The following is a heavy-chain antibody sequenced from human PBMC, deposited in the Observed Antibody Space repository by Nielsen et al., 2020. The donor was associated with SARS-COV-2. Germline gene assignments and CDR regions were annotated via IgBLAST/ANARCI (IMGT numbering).Heavy chain of an antibody. D-gene: IGHD3-10*01. Sequence: SETLSLTCTVSGGSISSSSYYWGWIRQPPGKGLEWIGSIYYSGSTYYNPSLKSRVTISVDTSKNQFSLKLSSVTAADTAVYYCARVMMVRGVIITSYFDYWGQGTLVTVSS. J-gene: IGHJ4*02. CDR3: ARVMMVRGVIITSYFDY. CDR1: GGSISSSSYY. V-gene: IGHV4-39*07. CDR2: IYYSGST.